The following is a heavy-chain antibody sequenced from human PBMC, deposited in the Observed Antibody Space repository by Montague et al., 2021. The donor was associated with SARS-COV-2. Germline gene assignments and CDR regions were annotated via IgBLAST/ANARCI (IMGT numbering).Heavy chain of an antibody. V-gene: IGHV4-59*01. J-gene: IGHJ4*02. D-gene: IGHD5-18*01. CDR1: GGSISSYY. CDR3: ASSSGYSYGYYFDH. Sequence: SETLSLTCTVSGGSISSYYWSWIRQPPGKGLEWIGYIYYSGSTNYNPSLKSRVTISVDTSKNQFSLKLSSVTAADTAVYYCASSSGYSYGYYFDHWGQGTLVTVSS. CDR2: IYYSGST.